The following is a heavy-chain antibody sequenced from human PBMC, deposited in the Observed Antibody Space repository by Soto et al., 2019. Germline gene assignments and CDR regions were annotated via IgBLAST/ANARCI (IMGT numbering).Heavy chain of an antibody. Sequence: QVQLVQSGAEVQKPGSSVKVSCKVSGGTFSNYAIDWVRRAPGHGLEWMGGIVPSFGTTYYTQKFQGRATTIADESKTTDYLAMSSLRSEDTAIYYCARVEAVAGLYNFRGLDVWGQGTAVTVAS. CDR2: IVPSFGTT. J-gene: IGHJ6*02. D-gene: IGHD6-19*01. CDR3: ARVEAVAGLYNFRGLDV. V-gene: IGHV1-69*12. CDR1: GGTFSNYA.